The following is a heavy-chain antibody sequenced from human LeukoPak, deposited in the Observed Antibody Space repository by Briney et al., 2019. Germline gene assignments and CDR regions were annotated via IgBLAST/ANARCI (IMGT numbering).Heavy chain of an antibody. CDR1: GYTLTGYY. Sequence: ASVKVSCKASGYTLTGYYMHWVRQAPGQGLEWMGWINPNSGGTNYAQKFQGRVTMTRDTSISTAYMELSRLRSDDTAVYYCARAGGRWLQSGLYYFDYWGQGTLVTVSS. D-gene: IGHD5-24*01. V-gene: IGHV1-2*02. CDR2: INPNSGGT. CDR3: ARAGGRWLQSGLYYFDY. J-gene: IGHJ4*02.